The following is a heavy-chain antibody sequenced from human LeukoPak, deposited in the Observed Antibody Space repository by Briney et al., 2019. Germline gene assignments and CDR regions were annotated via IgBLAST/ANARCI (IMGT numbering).Heavy chain of an antibody. CDR2: SYDGNNQ. J-gene: IGHJ3*02. Sequence: SYDGNNQYYAASVKGRFALSRDDSQNTAYLQMNSLRAEDTALYYCAKDAHYYGSGIDAFDIWGQGTMVTVSS. D-gene: IGHD3-10*01. V-gene: IGHV3-30*18. CDR3: AKDAHYYGSGIDAFDI.